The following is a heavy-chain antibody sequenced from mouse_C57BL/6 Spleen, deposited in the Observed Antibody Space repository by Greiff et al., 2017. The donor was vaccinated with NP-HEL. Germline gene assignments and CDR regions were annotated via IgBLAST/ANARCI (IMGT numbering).Heavy chain of an antibody. CDR1: GYAFSSSW. Sequence: VKLMESGPELVKPGASVKISCKASGYAFSSSWMNWVKQRPGKGLEWIGRIYPGDGDTNYNGKFKGKATLTADKSSSTAYMQLSSLTSEDSAVYFCARYSNYAMDYWGQGTSVTVSS. D-gene: IGHD2-5*01. J-gene: IGHJ4*01. CDR3: ARYSNYAMDY. CDR2: IYPGDGDT. V-gene: IGHV1-82*01.